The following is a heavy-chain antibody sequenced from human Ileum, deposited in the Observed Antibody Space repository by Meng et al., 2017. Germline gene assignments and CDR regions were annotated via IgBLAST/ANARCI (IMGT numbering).Heavy chain of an antibody. CDR3: TRFNYVKYYRDY. V-gene: IGHV3-49*04. D-gene: IGHD4-11*01. Sequence: GESLKISCVASGFTFSDYAISWVRQAPGKGLEWVSFIRPKAFGETTEYAASVKGRFTISRDNSKNVVYLEMNSLKTEDTAVYYCTRFNYVKYYRDYWGQGTQVTVSS. CDR1: GFTFSDYA. J-gene: IGHJ4*02. CDR2: IRPKAFGETT.